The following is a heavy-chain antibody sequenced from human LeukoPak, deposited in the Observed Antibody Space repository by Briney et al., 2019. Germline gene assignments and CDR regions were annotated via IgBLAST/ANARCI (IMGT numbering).Heavy chain of an antibody. D-gene: IGHD6-19*01. V-gene: IGHV3-21*01. CDR1: GFTFSSHS. CDR3: AREVDSSGWWGNIDY. CDR2: ISSSSSYI. Sequence: RSGGSLGLSCAASGFTFSSHSMNWVRQAPGKGLEWVSSISSSSSYIYYADSVKGRFTISRDNAKNSLYLQMNSLRAEDTAVYYCAREVDSSGWWGNIDYWGQGTLVTVSS. J-gene: IGHJ4*02.